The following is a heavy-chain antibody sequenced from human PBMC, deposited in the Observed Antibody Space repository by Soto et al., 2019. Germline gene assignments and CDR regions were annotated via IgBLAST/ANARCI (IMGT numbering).Heavy chain of an antibody. D-gene: IGHD1-1*01. CDR1: GFSLSTSRMR. V-gene: IGHV2-70*04. CDR2: IDWDDDK. CDR3: AKTGTDGSWFDP. J-gene: IGHJ5*02. Sequence: ESGPTLVNPTQTLTLTCTFSGFSLSTSRMRVSWIRQPPGKALEWLARIDWDDDKYYRTSMRTRLTISKDTSKNQVVLTMTNMDPVDTATYYCAKTGTDGSWFDPWGQGTLVTVSS.